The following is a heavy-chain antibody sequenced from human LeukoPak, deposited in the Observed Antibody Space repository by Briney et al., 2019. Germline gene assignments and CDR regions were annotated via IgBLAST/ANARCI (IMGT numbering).Heavy chain of an antibody. J-gene: IGHJ4*02. V-gene: IGHV3-23*01. Sequence: QSGGSLRLSCAASGFTFSSYAMSWVRQAPGKGLEWVSGISGSGGSTYYADSVKGRFTISRDNSKNTLYLQMNSLRAEDTAVYYCAKDRVFISSTVPDYWGQGTLVTVSS. CDR1: GFTFSSYA. CDR3: AKDRVFISSTVPDY. CDR2: ISGSGGST. D-gene: IGHD4-17*01.